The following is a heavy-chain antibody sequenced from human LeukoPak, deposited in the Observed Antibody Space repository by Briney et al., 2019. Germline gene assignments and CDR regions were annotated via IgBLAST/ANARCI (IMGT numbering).Heavy chain of an antibody. CDR1: GFTYSDYY. V-gene: IGHV3-11*01. J-gene: IGHJ4*02. CDR2: ITSSGDTI. Sequence: PGGSLRLSCAASGFTYSDYYMSWIRQVPGKGLEWVSYITSSGDTIYYADSVKGLFTISRDIPENSVYLQMNSLRAEDTAVYYCAREGGNWGEGYFDYWGQGTLVTVSS. D-gene: IGHD7-27*01. CDR3: AREGGNWGEGYFDY.